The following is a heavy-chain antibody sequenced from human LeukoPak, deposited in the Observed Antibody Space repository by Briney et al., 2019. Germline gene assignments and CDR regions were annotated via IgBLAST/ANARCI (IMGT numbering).Heavy chain of an antibody. CDR2: IYYSGST. D-gene: IGHD6-19*01. CDR1: TFSSYW. J-gene: IGHJ3*02. CDR3: ARHSSGWYSNAFDI. V-gene: IGHV4-39*01. Sequence: TFSSYWMSWVRQPPGKGLEWIGSIYYSGSTYYNPSLKSRVTISVDTSKNQFSLKLSSVTAADTAVYYCARHSSGWYSNAFDIWGQGTMVTVSS.